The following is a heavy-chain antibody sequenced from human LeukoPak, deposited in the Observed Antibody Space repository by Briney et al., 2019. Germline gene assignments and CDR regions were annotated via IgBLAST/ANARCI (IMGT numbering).Heavy chain of an antibody. D-gene: IGHD7-27*01. CDR3: ARDLGRFDP. CDR2: IYHSGST. J-gene: IGHJ5*02. V-gene: IGHV4-39*07. Sequence: SETLSLTCTVSGGSISSGDYYWSWIRQPPGKGLEWIGGIYHSGSTYYNPSLKSRVTISVDTSKNQFSLKLNSVTAADTAVYYCARDLGRFDPWGQGTLVTVSS. CDR1: GGSISSGDYY.